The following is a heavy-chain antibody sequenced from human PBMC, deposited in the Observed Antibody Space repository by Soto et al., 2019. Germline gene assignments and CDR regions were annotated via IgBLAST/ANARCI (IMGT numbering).Heavy chain of an antibody. CDR2: ISYDDGNVR. Sequence: QEQLVESGGGVVQPGRSLRLSCVASGFTFSEYAMHWVRQAPGKGLEWVAVISYDDGNVRYYADSVQGRFTGSRDNSKNTQFLHMDSVSSEDTAVYYCARDQGGAYCPHDGFDMWGQGTVVTVSS. D-gene: IGHD1-26*01. V-gene: IGHV3-30-3*01. CDR3: ARDQGGAYCPHDGFDM. J-gene: IGHJ3*02. CDR1: GFTFSEYA.